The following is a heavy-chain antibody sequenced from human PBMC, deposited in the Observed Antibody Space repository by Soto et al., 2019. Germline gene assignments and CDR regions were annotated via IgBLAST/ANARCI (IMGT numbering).Heavy chain of an antibody. J-gene: IGHJ3*02. D-gene: IGHD5-12*01. CDR1: GFTFSSYA. CDR3: AKDYGLSVGWLRLPRNDAFDI. V-gene: IGHV3-23*01. CDR2: ISGSGGST. Sequence: PGGSLRLSCAASGFTFSSYAMSWVRQAPGKGLEWVSAISGSGGSTYYADSVKGRFTISRDNSKNTLYLQMNSLRAEDTAVYYCAKDYGLSVGWLRLPRNDAFDIWGQGTMVTVSS.